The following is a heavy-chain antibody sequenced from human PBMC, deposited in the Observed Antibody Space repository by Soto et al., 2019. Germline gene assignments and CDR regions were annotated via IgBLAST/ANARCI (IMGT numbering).Heavy chain of an antibody. CDR2: IKEDGSEK. Sequence: EVQLVESGGGLVQPGGSLRLSCADSGFILRNYWMSWVRQAPGMGLQWVASIKEDGSEKCYVDPVKGRFTISRENAKKSLYLQMNSLRAEDTAVYYCARYRSLDPWGQGILVTVSS. CDR3: ARYRSLDP. D-gene: IGHD3-16*02. J-gene: IGHJ5*02. V-gene: IGHV3-7*03. CDR1: GFILRNYW.